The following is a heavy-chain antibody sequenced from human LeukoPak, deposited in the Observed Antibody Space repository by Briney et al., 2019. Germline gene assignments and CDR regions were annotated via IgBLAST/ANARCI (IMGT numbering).Heavy chain of an antibody. D-gene: IGHD2-8*01. CDR2: INHSGST. V-gene: IGHV4-34*01. CDR3: ARGLIRGGDY. J-gene: IGHJ4*02. Sequence: SETLSLTCAVYGGSFSGYYWSWIRQPPGKGLEWIGEINHSGSTNYNPSLKGRVTISVDTSKNQFSLKLSSVTAADTAVYYCARGLIRGGDYWGQGTLVTVSS. CDR1: GGSFSGYY.